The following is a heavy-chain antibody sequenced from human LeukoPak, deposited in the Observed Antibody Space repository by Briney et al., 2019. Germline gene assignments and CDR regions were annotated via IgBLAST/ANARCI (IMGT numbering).Heavy chain of an antibody. CDR3: ARALWTGYSSSWYSYFDY. V-gene: IGHV1-3*03. D-gene: IGHD6-13*01. J-gene: IGHJ4*02. CDR1: GYTFTSYA. CDR2: INAGNGNT. Sequence: GASVKVSCKASGYTFTSYAMHWVRQAPGQRLEWMGWINAGNGNTKYSQEFQGRVTITRDTSASTAYMELSSLRSEDMAVYYCARALWTGYSSSWYSYFDYWGQGTLVTVSS.